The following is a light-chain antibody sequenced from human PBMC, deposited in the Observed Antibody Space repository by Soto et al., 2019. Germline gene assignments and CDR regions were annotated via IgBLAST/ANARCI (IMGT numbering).Light chain of an antibody. CDR2: LGS. V-gene: IGKV2-28*01. Sequence: DIVMTQSPLSLPVTPGEPASISCRSSQSLLHSNGYNYLDWYLQKPGQSPRLLIYLGSNRASGVPDRFSGSGSGTDFTLKISRVEAEDVGVYYCMQALQTPWTFGQGTKVDIK. J-gene: IGKJ1*01. CDR3: MQALQTPWT. CDR1: QSLLHSNGYNY.